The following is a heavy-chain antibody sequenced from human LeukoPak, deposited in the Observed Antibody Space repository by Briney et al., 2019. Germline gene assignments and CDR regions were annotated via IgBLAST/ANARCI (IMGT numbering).Heavy chain of an antibody. D-gene: IGHD6-19*01. CDR3: ARDRRVSSGWGHRLVHFDY. CDR2: IYYSGST. CDR1: GGSISSSSYY. J-gene: IGHJ4*02. V-gene: IGHV4-39*07. Sequence: PSETLSLTCTVSGGSISSSSYYWGWIRQPPGKGLEWIGSIYYSGSTYYNPSLKSRVTISVDTSKNQFSLKLSSVTAADTAVYYCARDRRVSSGWGHRLVHFDYWGQGTLVTVSS.